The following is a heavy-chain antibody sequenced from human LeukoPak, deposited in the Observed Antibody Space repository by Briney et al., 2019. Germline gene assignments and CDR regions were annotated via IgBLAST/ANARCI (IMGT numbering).Heavy chain of an antibody. J-gene: IGHJ4*02. CDR2: IIPILGIA. Sequence: SVKVSCKASGGTFSSHTISWVRQAPGQGLEWMGRIIPILGIANYAQKFQGRVTITADKSTSTAYMELSSLRSEDTAVYYCARERGVYYDSSGYFDYWGQGTLVTVSS. CDR3: ARERGVYYDSSGYFDY. V-gene: IGHV1-69*04. D-gene: IGHD3-22*01. CDR1: GGTFSSHT.